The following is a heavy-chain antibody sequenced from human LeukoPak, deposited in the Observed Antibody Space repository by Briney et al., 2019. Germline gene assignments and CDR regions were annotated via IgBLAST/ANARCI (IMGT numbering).Heavy chain of an antibody. Sequence: GGSLRLSCAVSGFTFSSYAMSWVRQAPEKGLEWVSVITSDGGSTHYAASVKGRFTVTRDNSKNTLYLQMNSLRAEDTAVYYCAKGPNGDSNYFFDYWGQGALVTVSS. CDR3: AKGPNGDSNYFFDY. CDR1: GFTFSSYA. V-gene: IGHV3-23*01. D-gene: IGHD4-11*01. CDR2: ITSDGGST. J-gene: IGHJ4*02.